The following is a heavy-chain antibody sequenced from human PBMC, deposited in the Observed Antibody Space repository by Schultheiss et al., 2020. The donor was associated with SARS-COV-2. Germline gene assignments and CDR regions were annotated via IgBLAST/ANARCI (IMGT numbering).Heavy chain of an antibody. CDR2: ISWNSGSI. V-gene: IGHV3-43*01. CDR1: GFTFSSYS. Sequence: GGSLRLSCAASGFTFSSYSMNWVRQAPGQGLEWVSGISWNSGSIDYADSVKGRFTISRDNSKNSLYLQMNSLRTEDTALYYCAKDGVSVGATAFDIWGQGTMVTVSS. CDR3: AKDGVSVGATAFDI. J-gene: IGHJ3*02. D-gene: IGHD1-26*01.